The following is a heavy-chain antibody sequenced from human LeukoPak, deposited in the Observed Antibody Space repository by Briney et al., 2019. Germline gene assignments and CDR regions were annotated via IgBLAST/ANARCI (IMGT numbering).Heavy chain of an antibody. CDR1: GYSISSGYY. CDR3: ARLIWYGSGSYSYCFDY. D-gene: IGHD3-10*01. V-gene: IGHV4-38-2*01. J-gene: IGHJ4*02. Sequence: SETLSLTCAVSGYSISSGYYWGWIRQPPGKGLEWIGNVYQSGITYYNASLKSRVTISVDTSKNQFSLKLNSVTAADTAVYYCARLIWYGSGSYSYCFDYWGQGTLVTVSP. CDR2: VYQSGIT.